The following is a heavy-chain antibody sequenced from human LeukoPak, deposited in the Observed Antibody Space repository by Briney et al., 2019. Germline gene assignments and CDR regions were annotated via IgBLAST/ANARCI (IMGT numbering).Heavy chain of an antibody. CDR3: ARDGSELLFDY. V-gene: IGHV3-11*06. D-gene: IGHD1-26*01. Sequence: GGSLRLSCAASGFTLSDYCMSWIRQAPGKGLEWVSYISSSSSYIYYADSVKGRFTISRDNAKNSLYLQMNSLRAEDTAVYYCARDGSELLFDYWGQGTLVTVSS. J-gene: IGHJ4*02. CDR2: ISSSSSYI. CDR1: GFTLSDYC.